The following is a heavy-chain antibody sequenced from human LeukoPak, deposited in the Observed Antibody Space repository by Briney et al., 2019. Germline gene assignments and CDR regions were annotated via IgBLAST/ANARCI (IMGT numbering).Heavy chain of an antibody. CDR1: GGTFSSYA. CDR2: IIPIFGTA. V-gene: IGHV1-69*13. J-gene: IGHJ3*02. CDR3: ARLGKDPYYYDSSGQDAFDI. D-gene: IGHD3-22*01. Sequence: SVKVSCKASGGTFSSYAISWVRQAPGQGLEWMGGIIPIFGTANYAQKFQGRVTITADESTSTAYMELRSLRSDDTAVYYCARLGKDPYYYDSSGQDAFDIWGQGTMVTVSS.